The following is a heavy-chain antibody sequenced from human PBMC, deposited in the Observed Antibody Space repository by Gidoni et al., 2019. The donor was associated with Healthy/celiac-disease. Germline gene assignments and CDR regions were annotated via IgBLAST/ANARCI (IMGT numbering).Heavy chain of an antibody. CDR2: IYYSGST. J-gene: IGHJ5*02. V-gene: IGHV4-59*01. CDR3: ARVKGGSRGWLPPYNWFDP. CDR1: GGSISSYY. D-gene: IGHD1-26*01. Sequence: QVQLQESGPGLVKPSETLSLTCTVSGGSISSYYWSWIRQPPGKGLEWIGYIYYSGSTNYNPSLKSRVTISVDTSKNQFSLKLSSVTAADTAVYYCARVKGGSRGWLPPYNWFDPWGQGTLVTVSS.